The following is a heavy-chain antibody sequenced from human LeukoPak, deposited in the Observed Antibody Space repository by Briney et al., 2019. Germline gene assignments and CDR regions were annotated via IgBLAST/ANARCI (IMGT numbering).Heavy chain of an antibody. CDR2: TKNKANSYTT. CDR1: GFTFSDHY. CDR3: ARDRRDAFDI. J-gene: IGHJ3*02. Sequence: GGSLRLSCAASGFTFSDHYMDWVRQAPGKGLEWVGRTKNKANSYTTEYAASVKGRFTISRDDSKNSLYLQMNSLKTEDTAVYYCARDRRDAFDIWGQGTMVTVSS. V-gene: IGHV3-72*01.